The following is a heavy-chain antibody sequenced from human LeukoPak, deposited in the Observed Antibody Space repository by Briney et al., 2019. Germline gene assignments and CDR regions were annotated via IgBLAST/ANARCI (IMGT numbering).Heavy chain of an antibody. D-gene: IGHD5-24*01. CDR2: INPNSGGT. Sequence: GASVKVSCKASGYTFTGYYMHWVRQAPGQGLGWMGWINPNSGGTNYAQKFQGRVTMTRDTSISTAYMELSRLRSDDTAVYYCARSMDGYNAGGDYWGQGTLVTVSS. CDR3: ARSMDGYNAGGDY. V-gene: IGHV1-2*02. CDR1: GYTFTGYY. J-gene: IGHJ4*02.